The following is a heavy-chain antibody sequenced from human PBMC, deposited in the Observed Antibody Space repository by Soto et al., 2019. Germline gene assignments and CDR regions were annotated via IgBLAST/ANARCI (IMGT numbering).Heavy chain of an antibody. CDR3: ARGGGPGLYYFDY. D-gene: IGHD3-16*01. CDR2: IIPIFGTA. J-gene: IGHJ4*02. V-gene: IGHV1-69*13. CDR1: GGTFSIYA. Sequence: SLKVSCKASGGTFSIYAISWVLQAPGQGLEWMGGIIPIFGTANYAQKFQGRVTITADESTSTAYMELSSLRSEDTAVYYCARGGGPGLYYFDYWGQGTLVTVSS.